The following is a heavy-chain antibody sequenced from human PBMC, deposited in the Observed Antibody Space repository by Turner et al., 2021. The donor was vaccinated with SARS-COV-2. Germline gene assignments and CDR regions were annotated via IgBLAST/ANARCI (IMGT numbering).Heavy chain of an antibody. D-gene: IGHD3-22*01. V-gene: IGHV4-39*01. J-gene: IGHJ6*02. CDR3: ARRLVVQGTDDYSYYYGMDV. CDR1: GGSISSSSYY. CDR2: IYYSGST. Sequence: QLQLQESGPGLVPPSETLSLTCTVSGGSISSSSYYWGWIRQPPGKGLEWIGNIYYSGSTYYNPSLKSRVTISVDTSKNQFSLKLSAVTATDTAVYYCARRLVVQGTDDYSYYYGMDVWGQGTTVTVYS.